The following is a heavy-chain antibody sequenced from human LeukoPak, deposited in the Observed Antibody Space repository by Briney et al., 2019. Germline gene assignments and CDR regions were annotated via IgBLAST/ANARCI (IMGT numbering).Heavy chain of an antibody. CDR2: ISYDGSNK. Sequence: GGSLRLSCAASGFTFSSYGMHRVRQAPGKGLEWVAVISYDGSNKYYADSVKGRFTISRDNSKNTLYLQMNSLRAEDTAVYYCAKDFRSSSSLYWGQGTLVTVSS. J-gene: IGHJ4*02. V-gene: IGHV3-30*18. D-gene: IGHD6-6*01. CDR3: AKDFRSSSSLY. CDR1: GFTFSSYG.